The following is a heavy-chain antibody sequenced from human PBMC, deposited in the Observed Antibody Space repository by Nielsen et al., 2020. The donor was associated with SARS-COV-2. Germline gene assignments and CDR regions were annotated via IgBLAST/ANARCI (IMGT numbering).Heavy chain of an antibody. J-gene: IGHJ4*02. CDR1: GFTFSSYP. Sequence: GGSLRLSCSASGFTFSSYPMHWVRQAPGEGLEYVSVISSDGGSTYSADSVKGRFTISRDNAENTLYLQMNSLRADDTAVYYCVRVRDDGYYYDTGPFDYWGQGTLVTVSS. CDR3: VRVRDDGYYYDTGPFDY. V-gene: IGHV3-64*04. D-gene: IGHD3-22*01. CDR2: ISSDGGST.